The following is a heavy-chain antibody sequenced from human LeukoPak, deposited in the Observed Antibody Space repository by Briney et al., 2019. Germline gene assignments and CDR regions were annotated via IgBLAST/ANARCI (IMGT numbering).Heavy chain of an antibody. V-gene: IGHV1-18*01. J-gene: IGHJ5*02. D-gene: IGHD3-10*01. CDR1: GYTFTRYG. Sequence: ASVKVSCKASGYTFTRYGISWVRQAPGQGLEWMGWISAYNGNTNYAQKLQGRVTMTTDTSTSTAYMELRSLRSDDTAVYYCARDVSGYYGSGTQGWFDPWGQGTLVTVSS. CDR3: ARDVSGYYGSGTQGWFDP. CDR2: ISAYNGNT.